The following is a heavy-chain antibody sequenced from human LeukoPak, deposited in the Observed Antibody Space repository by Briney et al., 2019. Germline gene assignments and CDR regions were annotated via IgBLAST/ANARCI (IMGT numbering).Heavy chain of an antibody. CDR3: ARERRGMEWFCDY. D-gene: IGHD3-3*01. CDR1: GFTFSSYG. J-gene: IGHJ4*02. CDR2: IWYDGSNK. Sequence: RPGRSLRLSCAASGFTFSSYGMHWVRQAPGKGLEWVAVIWYDGSNKYYADSVKGRFTISRDNSKNTLYLQMNSLRAEDTAVYYCARERRGMEWFCDYWDQGTLVTVSS. V-gene: IGHV3-33*01.